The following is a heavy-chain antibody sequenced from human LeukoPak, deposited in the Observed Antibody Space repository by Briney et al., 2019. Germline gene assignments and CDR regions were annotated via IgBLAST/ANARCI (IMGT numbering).Heavy chain of an antibody. CDR3: ASRRITMVRGVIKPYDY. Sequence: GGSLRLSCAASGFTFSNYAMTWVRQAPGKGLEWVSSISSSSSYIYYADSVKGRFTISRDNAKNSLYLQMNSLRAEDTAVYYCASRRITMVRGVIKPYDYWGQGTLVTVSS. V-gene: IGHV3-21*01. J-gene: IGHJ4*02. CDR1: GFTFSNYA. D-gene: IGHD3-10*01. CDR2: ISSSSSYI.